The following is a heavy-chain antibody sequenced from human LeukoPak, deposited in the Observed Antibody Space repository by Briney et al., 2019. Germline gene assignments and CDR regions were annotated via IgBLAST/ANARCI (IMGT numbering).Heavy chain of an antibody. V-gene: IGHV3-74*01. Sequence: GGSLRLSCAASGFTFSSYWMHWVRQAPGKGLVWVSRINSDGSRTTYADSVKGRFTISRDNAKNTLHLQMNSLRAEDTAVYYCARGRGTIYMFDYWGQGTLVTVSS. CDR2: INSDGSRT. CDR3: ARGRGTIYMFDY. CDR1: GFTFSSYW. D-gene: IGHD2/OR15-2a*01. J-gene: IGHJ4*02.